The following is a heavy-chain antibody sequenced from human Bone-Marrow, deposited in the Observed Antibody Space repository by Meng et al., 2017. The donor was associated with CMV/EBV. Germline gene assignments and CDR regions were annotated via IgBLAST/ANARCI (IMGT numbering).Heavy chain of an antibody. CDR3: ARDLVMIGSSFDY. Sequence: LSLTCAASGFTFNTKAMHWVRQAPGKGLEWVAVISYDGSNKYYSDSVKGRFTISRDNSKSTLYLQMNSLRAEDTALYYCARDLVMIGSSFDYWGHGTLVTVSS. CDR1: GFTFNTKA. CDR2: ISYDGSNK. V-gene: IGHV3-30*04. D-gene: IGHD1-26*01. J-gene: IGHJ5*01.